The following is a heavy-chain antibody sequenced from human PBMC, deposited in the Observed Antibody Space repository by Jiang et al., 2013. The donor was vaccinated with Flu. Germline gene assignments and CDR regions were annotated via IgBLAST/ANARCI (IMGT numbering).Heavy chain of an antibody. J-gene: IGHJ4*02. CDR2: IYYSGST. CDR3: AREMYSGY. V-gene: IGHV4-59*01. CDR1: GGSISSYY. Sequence: SGPGLVKPSETPSLTCTVSGGSISSYYWSWIRQPPGKGLEWIGYIYYSGSTNYNPSLKSRVTISVDTSKNQFSLKLSSVTAADTAVYYCAREMYSGYWGQGTLVTVSS. D-gene: IGHD2-21*01.